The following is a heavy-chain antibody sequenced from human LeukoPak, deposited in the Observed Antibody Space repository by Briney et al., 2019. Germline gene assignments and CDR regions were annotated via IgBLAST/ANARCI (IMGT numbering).Heavy chain of an antibody. CDR2: IKSKTDGGAT. D-gene: IGHD6-19*01. Sequence: GGSLRLSCAASGFTFSGSAMHWVRQASGKGLEWVGRIKSKTDGGATDYAAPVKGRFTISRDDSKNTLYLQMNSLKTEDTAVYYCTTNSLPVAGEFDSWGQGTLVTVSS. CDR3: TTNSLPVAGEFDS. CDR1: GFTFSGSA. J-gene: IGHJ4*02. V-gene: IGHV3-15*01.